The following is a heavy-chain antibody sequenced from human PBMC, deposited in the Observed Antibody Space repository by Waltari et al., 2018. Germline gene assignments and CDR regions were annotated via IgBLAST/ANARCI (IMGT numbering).Heavy chain of an antibody. D-gene: IGHD6-13*01. CDR2: ISYDGSNK. CDR3: ARDGPIAAPGTYYYYYMDV. V-gene: IGHV3-30-3*01. CDR1: GFTLSSYV. J-gene: IGHJ6*03. Sequence: QVQLVESGGGVVQPGRSLRLSCAGPGFTLSSYVMHWVRQAPGKGLEWVALISYDGSNKFYADSVKGRFTISRDNSKNTLYLQMNSLRTEDTAVYYCARDGPIAAPGTYYYYYMDVWGKGTTVTVSS.